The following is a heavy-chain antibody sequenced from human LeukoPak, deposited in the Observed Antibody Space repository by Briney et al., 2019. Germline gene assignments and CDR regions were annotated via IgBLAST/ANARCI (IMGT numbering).Heavy chain of an antibody. V-gene: IGHV4-59*01. Sequence: SETLSLTCTVSGGSISSYYWSWIRQPPGKGLEWMGHIYYSGSTDYNPSLKSRVTTSVDTSKNQFSLKLSSVTAADTAMYYCARSYTNGWFYFDYWGQGTLVTVSS. D-gene: IGHD6-19*01. CDR3: ARSYTNGWFYFDY. J-gene: IGHJ4*02. CDR1: GGSISSYY. CDR2: IYYSGST.